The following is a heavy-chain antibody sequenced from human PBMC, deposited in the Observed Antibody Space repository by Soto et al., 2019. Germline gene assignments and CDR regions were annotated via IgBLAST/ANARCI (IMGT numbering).Heavy chain of an antibody. CDR2: IDPSDSYT. CDR3: SRQADPRYCGMDV. CDR1: GYSFTNYW. Sequence: GESLKISCQGSGYSFTNYWIDWVRQMPGKGLEWMGRIDPSDSYTNYSPSFEGHVTISADKSITTAYLQWSSLKASDTAMYYCSRQADPRYCGMDVWGQGTTVTVSS. V-gene: IGHV5-10-1*01. J-gene: IGHJ6*02.